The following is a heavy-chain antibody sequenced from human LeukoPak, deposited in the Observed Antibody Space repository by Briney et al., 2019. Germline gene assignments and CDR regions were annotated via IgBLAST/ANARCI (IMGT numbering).Heavy chain of an antibody. CDR2: IVIGSANT. V-gene: IGHV1-58*01. Sequence: SVKVSCKASGFTFASSAVQWVRQARGQRLEWIGWIVIGSANTNYAQKFQERVTITRDMSTGTAYMELSSLRSEDTAVYYCAAFDAGDCGGDCPYFSFPWGQGTLVTVSS. CDR3: AAFDAGDCGGDCPYFSFP. CDR1: GFTFASSA. J-gene: IGHJ5*02. D-gene: IGHD2-21*02.